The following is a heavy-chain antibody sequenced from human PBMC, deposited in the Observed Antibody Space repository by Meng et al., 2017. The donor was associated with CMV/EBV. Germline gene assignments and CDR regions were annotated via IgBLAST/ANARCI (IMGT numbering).Heavy chain of an antibody. D-gene: IGHD5-24*01. Sequence: ASVKVSCKASGYTFTSYDINWVRQATGQGLEWMGWMNPNSGNTGYAQKFQGRVTITRNTSISTAYMELSRLRSDDTAVYYCARGSLDRDGYKVDYWGQGTLVTVSS. V-gene: IGHV1-8*03. J-gene: IGHJ4*02. CDR3: ARGSLDRDGYKVDY. CDR2: MNPNSGNT. CDR1: GYTFTSYD.